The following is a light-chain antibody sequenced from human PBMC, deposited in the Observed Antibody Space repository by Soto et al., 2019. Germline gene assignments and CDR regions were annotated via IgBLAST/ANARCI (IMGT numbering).Light chain of an antibody. J-gene: IGLJ2*01. CDR3: AAWYDSLRRRV. Sequence: QSVLTQPPSASGTPGQRVTISCSGSSSNIGSNPVSWYQQLPGTAPKSLIYSDNQRPTGVPDRFPGSRSGTSASLAISGLQSEDEADYYCAAWYDSLRRRVVAAGTEL. V-gene: IGLV1-44*01. CDR1: SSNIGSNP. CDR2: SDN.